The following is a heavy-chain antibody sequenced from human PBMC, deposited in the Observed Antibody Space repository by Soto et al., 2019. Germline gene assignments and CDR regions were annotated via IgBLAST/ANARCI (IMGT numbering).Heavy chain of an antibody. D-gene: IGHD1-26*01. CDR3: ARKRGYSGSFYYYGMDV. CDR2: IIPIFGTA. CDR1: GGTFSSYA. J-gene: IGHJ6*02. V-gene: IGHV1-69*01. Sequence: QVQLVQSGAEVKKPGSSVKVSCKASGGTFSSYAISWVRQAPGQGLEWVGGIIPIFGTANYAQKFQGRVTITADESTSTAYMELSSLRSEDTAVYYCARKRGYSGSFYYYGMDVWGQGTTVTVSS.